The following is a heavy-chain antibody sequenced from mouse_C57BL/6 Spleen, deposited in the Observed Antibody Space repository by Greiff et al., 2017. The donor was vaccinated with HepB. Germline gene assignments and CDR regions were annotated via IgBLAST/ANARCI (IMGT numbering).Heavy chain of an antibody. V-gene: IGHV5-12*01. CDR1: GFTFSDYY. Sequence: EVMLVESGGGLVQPGGSLKLSCAASGFTFSDYYMYWVRQTPEKRLEWVAYISNGGGSTYYPDTVKGRFTISRDNAKNTLYLQMSRLKSEDTAMYYCARTRNYYGSSYGYFDVWGTGTTVTVSS. D-gene: IGHD1-1*01. CDR3: ARTRNYYGSSYGYFDV. J-gene: IGHJ1*03. CDR2: ISNGGGST.